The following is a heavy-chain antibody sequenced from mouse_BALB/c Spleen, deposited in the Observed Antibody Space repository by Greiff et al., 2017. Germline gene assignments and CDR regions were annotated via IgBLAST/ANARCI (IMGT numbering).Heavy chain of an antibody. Sequence: EVQLQQSGPGLVKPSQSLSLTCTVTGYSITSDYAWNWIRQFPGNKLEWMGYISYSGSTSYNPSLKSRISITRDTSKNQFFLQLNSVTTEDTATYYCARKDYDGGYFDYWGQGTTLTVSS. CDR2: ISYSGST. D-gene: IGHD2-4*01. J-gene: IGHJ2*01. V-gene: IGHV3-2*02. CDR1: GYSITSDYA. CDR3: ARKDYDGGYFDY.